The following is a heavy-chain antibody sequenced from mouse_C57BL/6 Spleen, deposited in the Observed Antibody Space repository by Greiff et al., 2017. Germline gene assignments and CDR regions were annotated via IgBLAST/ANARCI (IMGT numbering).Heavy chain of an antibody. V-gene: IGHV14-4*01. D-gene: IGHD1-1*01. Sequence: VQLKESGAELVRPGASVKLSCTASGFNIKDDYMHWVKQRPEQGLEWIGWIDPENGDTEYASKFQGKATITADTSSNTAYLQLSSLTSEDTAVYYCTLITTVVAKACWGQGTLVTVSA. J-gene: IGHJ3*01. CDR2: IDPENGDT. CDR1: GFNIKDDY. CDR3: TLITTVVAKAC.